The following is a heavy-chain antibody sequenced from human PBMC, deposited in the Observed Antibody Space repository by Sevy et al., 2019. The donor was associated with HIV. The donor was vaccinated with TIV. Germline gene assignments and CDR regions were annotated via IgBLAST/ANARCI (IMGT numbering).Heavy chain of an antibody. D-gene: IGHD6-13*01. CDR3: AGYMGSGTSFDY. V-gene: IGHV4-59*13. CDR2: IHSSGNT. J-gene: IGHJ4*02. CDR1: GGSITNYY. Sequence: SETLSLTCTVSGGSITNYYWGWIRQPPGMRLEWIGYIHSSGNTNSNPSLKSRVTISVDTSKNKFSLNLNSVTAADTAVYYCAGYMGSGTSFDYWGQGTPVTVSS.